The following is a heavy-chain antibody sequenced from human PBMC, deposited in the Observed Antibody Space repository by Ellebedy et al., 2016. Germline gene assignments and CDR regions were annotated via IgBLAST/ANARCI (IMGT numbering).Heavy chain of an antibody. J-gene: IGHJ4*02. D-gene: IGHD4-17*01. Sequence: GESLKISXVGSGFIFSSYSMSWVRQVPGKGLQWVASIDSSKSFIYYADSLKGRFTISRDNARNSLFLQMNSLRVEDTAVYSCAREQIYGDFPYYFDYWGQGTLVTVSS. V-gene: IGHV3-21*01. CDR3: AREQIYGDFPYYFDY. CDR1: GFIFSSYS. CDR2: IDSSKSFI.